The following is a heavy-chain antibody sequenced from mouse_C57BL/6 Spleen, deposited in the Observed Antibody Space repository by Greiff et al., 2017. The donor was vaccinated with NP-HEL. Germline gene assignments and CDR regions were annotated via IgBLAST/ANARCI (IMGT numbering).Heavy chain of an antibody. CDR3: TTGYYYGSSYYDPFAY. D-gene: IGHD1-1*01. J-gene: IGHJ3*01. CDR2: IDPEDGDT. Sequence: EVQLQQSGAELVRPGASVKLSCTASGFNIKDYYMHWVKQRPEQGLEWIGRIDPEDGDTEYAPKFQGKATMTADTSSNTAYLQLSSLTSEDTAVYYCTTGYYYGSSYYDPFAYWGQGTLVTVSA. V-gene: IGHV14-1*01. CDR1: GFNIKDYY.